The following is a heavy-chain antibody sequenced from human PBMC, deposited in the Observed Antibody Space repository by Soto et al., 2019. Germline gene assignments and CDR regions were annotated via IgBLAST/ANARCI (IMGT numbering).Heavy chain of an antibody. CDR2: IHHSGAT. J-gene: IGHJ4*02. CDR1: GGSMSSPNW. CDR3: ATGSPYYYGSGGMWDS. Sequence: QVRLQESGPGLVKPSGTLSLTCLVSGGSMSSPNWWTWVRQAPVKGLEWIAEIHHSGATNYSPSLKSRAVISIDKSNNQFSLQLTSVIAADTAVYYCATGSPYYYGSGGMWDSWGRGALVTVSS. D-gene: IGHD3-10*01. V-gene: IGHV4-4*02.